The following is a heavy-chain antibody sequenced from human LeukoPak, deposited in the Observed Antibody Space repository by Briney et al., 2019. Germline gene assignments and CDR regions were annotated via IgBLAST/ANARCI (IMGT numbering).Heavy chain of an antibody. V-gene: IGHV3-21*01. CDR2: ITSSSSYI. J-gene: IGHJ4*02. CDR3: ARDGWADY. Sequence: GGSLRLSCAASGLTFSSYSMNWVRQAPGKGLEWVSSITSSSSYINYADSVKGRFTISRDNAKNSLDLQMNSLRAEDTAVYCCARDGWADYWGQGTLVTVSS. CDR1: GLTFSSYS. D-gene: IGHD6-19*01.